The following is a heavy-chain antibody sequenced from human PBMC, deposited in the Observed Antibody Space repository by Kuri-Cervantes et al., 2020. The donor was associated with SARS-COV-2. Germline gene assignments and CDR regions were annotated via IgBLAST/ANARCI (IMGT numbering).Heavy chain of an antibody. CDR1: GFIFTSYS. J-gene: IGHJ6*02. CDR2: ISGSGGST. CDR3: ARFIEAAAGTNPFYYYYYGMDV. Sequence: GGSLTLSCAASGFIFTSYSMSWVRQAPGKGMEWVSAISGSGGSTYYADSVKGRFTISRDNSKNTLYLQMNSLRTEDTAVYYCARFIEAAAGTNPFYYYYYGMDVWGQGTMVTVSS. V-gene: IGHV3-23*01. D-gene: IGHD6-13*01.